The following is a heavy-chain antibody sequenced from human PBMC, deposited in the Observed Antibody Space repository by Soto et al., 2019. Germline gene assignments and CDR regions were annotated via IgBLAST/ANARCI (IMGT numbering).Heavy chain of an antibody. Sequence: QLVESGGSLVQPGGSVRLSCAASGFSVSNNYMKWVRQAPGKGLEWVSLIYSGGSTYYADSVKGRFTISRDNAKNTLLLHRNRLRVEDTAVYYCARDRGYRWGQGTIVTVSS. J-gene: IGHJ3*01. CDR1: GFSVSNNY. D-gene: IGHD5-12*01. CDR2: IYSGGST. CDR3: ARDRGYR. V-gene: IGHV3-66*01.